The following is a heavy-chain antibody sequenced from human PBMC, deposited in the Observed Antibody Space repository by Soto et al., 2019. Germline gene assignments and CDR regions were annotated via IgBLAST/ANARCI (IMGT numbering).Heavy chain of an antibody. V-gene: IGHV1-3*01. CDR3: ATGGHSLPFDY. D-gene: IGHD6-13*01. CDR1: GYTFTSYA. CDR2: INAGNANT. J-gene: IGHJ4*02. Sequence: ASVKVSCKASGYTFTSYAMHWVRQAPGQRLEWMGWINAGNANTKYSQKFQGRATITRDTSASTAYMELSSLRSEDTAVYYCATGGHSLPFDYWGQGTLVTVSS.